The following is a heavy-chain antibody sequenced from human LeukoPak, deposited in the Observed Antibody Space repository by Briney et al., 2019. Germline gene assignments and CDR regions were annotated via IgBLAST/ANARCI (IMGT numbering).Heavy chain of an antibody. Sequence: ASVNVSCKASGYTFTSYAMHWVRQAPGQRLEWMGWINAGNGNTKYSQKFQGRVTMTRDTSTSTVYMELSSLRSEDTAVYYCARARDIVVVPAAILGGDFDYWGQGTLVTVSS. CDR1: GYTFTSYA. D-gene: IGHD2-2*01. V-gene: IGHV1-3*01. CDR3: ARARDIVVVPAAILGGDFDY. CDR2: INAGNGNT. J-gene: IGHJ4*02.